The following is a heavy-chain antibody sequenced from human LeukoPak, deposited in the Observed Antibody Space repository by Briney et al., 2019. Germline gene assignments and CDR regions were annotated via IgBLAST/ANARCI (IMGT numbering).Heavy chain of an antibody. CDR2: MNHNNGNT. V-gene: IGHV1-8*01. CDR1: GYTFTSYD. D-gene: IGHD6-13*01. J-gene: IGHJ4*02. CDR3: ASVCGSSCPRYFDY. Sequence: GASVKVSCKASGYTFTSYDINWVGQATGQGLEWMGGMNHNNGNTGYAQKFQGRVTMTRNTSISTAYMELSSLRSEDTAVYYCASVCGSSCPRYFDYWGQGTLVTVSS.